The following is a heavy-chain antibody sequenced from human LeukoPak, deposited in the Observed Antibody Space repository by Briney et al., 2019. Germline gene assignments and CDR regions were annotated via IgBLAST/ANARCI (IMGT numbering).Heavy chain of an antibody. CDR1: GGSFSGYY. J-gene: IGHJ5*02. CDR2: INHSGST. Sequence: SETLSLTCAVYGGSFSGYYWSWIRQHPGKGLEWIGEINHSGSTNYNPSLKSRVTISVDTSKNQFSLKLSSVTAADTAVYYCARGRGSSWSNWFDPWGQGTLVTVSS. CDR3: ARGRGSSWSNWFDP. V-gene: IGHV4-34*01. D-gene: IGHD6-13*01.